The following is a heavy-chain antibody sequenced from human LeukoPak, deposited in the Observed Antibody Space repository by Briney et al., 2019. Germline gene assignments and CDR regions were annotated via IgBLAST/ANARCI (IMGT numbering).Heavy chain of an antibody. V-gene: IGHV4-59*01. D-gene: IGHD6-6*01. J-gene: IGHJ5*02. CDR3: ARLFEYSSSSGSDNWFDP. CDR2: IYYSGST. CDR1: GGSISSYY. Sequence: SETLSLTCTVSGGSISSYYWNWIRQPPGKGLEWIGYIYYSGSTNYNPSLKSRVTISVDTSKNQFSLKLSSVTAADTAVYYCARLFEYSSSSGSDNWFDPWGQGTLVTVSS.